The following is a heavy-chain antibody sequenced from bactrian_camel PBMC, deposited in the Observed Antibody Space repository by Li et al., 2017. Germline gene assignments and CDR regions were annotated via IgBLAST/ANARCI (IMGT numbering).Heavy chain of an antibody. Sequence: QLVESGGGSVQAGGSLRLSCTAMTYIGSGACMGWFRQASGKGRELVSSLYANGGTYYHDSVKGRFTFAQANVENTNAVTLEMNSLKPEDTATYYCRIGGGPGAVRSQGTQVTVS. V-gene: IGHV3S10*01. J-gene: IGHJ4*01. CDR1: TYIGSGAC. CDR2: LYANGGT. D-gene: IGHD7*01.